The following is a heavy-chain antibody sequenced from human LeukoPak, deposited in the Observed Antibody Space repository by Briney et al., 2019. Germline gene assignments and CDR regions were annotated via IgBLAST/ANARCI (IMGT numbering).Heavy chain of an antibody. CDR2: IYYSGST. Sequence: SQTLSLTCTVAGGSISSGDYYWRWIRQPPGTGLEWIGYIYYSGSTYYNPSLKSRVTISVDTSKNQFSLKLSSVTAADTAVYYCARVSYGGNYYYYYMDVWGKGTTVTVSS. CDR1: GGSISSGDYY. J-gene: IGHJ6*03. V-gene: IGHV4-30-4*08. CDR3: ARVSYGGNYYYYYMDV. D-gene: IGHD4-23*01.